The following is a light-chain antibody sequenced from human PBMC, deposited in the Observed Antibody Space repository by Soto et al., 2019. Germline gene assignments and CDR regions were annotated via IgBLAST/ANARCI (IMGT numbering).Light chain of an antibody. CDR1: QSISSY. V-gene: IGKV1-39*01. CDR2: AAS. CDR3: QQSYTTPRT. J-gene: IGKJ1*01. Sequence: DIEMTQSPSSLSASVGDRVTITCRASQSISSYLNWYQQKPGNAPNLLIYAASTLQSGVPSRFSADGSETDFTLTISNVQAEDFATYYCQQSYTTPRTFGQGTKVEVK.